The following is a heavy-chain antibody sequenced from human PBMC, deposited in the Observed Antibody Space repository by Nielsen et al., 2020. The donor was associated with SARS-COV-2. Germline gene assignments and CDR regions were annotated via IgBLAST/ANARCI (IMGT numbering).Heavy chain of an antibody. V-gene: IGHV4-34*01. CDR1: GGSFSGYY. Sequence: SQTLSLTCAVYGGSFSGYYWSWIRQPPGKGLEWIGEINHSGSTNYNPSLKSRVTISVDTSKNQFSLKLSSVTAADTAVYYCARLVRGAGRYFDYWGQGTLVTVSS. D-gene: IGHD2-21*01. CDR3: ARLVRGAGRYFDY. CDR2: INHSGST. J-gene: IGHJ4*02.